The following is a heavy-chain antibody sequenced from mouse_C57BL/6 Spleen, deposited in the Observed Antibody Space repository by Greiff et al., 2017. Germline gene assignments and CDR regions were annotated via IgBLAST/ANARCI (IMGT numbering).Heavy chain of an antibody. Sequence: QVQLQQSGPELVKPGASVKISCKASGYAFSSSWMNWVKQRPGKGLEWIGRIYPGDGDTNYNGKFKGKATLTADKSSSTAYMQLSSLTSEDSAVYFCAREGYYGPFGCWGQGTTLTVSS. CDR1: GYAFSSSW. V-gene: IGHV1-82*01. J-gene: IGHJ2*01. D-gene: IGHD1-1*01. CDR2: IYPGDGDT. CDR3: AREGYYGPFGC.